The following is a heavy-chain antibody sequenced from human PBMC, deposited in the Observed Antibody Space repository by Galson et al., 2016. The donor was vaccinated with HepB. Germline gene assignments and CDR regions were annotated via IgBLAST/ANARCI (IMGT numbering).Heavy chain of an antibody. CDR1: GFTFSSYG. Sequence: SLRLSCAASGFTFSSYGMHWVRQAPGKGLEWVAFISYDGSNNKYADSVKGRFTISRDNSKKTLYLQMNSLRAEDTAVYYCAKDGRIYCSSASCHDHFHYWGQGTLVTVSS. CDR3: AKDGRIYCSSASCHDHFHY. D-gene: IGHD2-2*01. CDR2: ISYDGSNN. V-gene: IGHV3-30*18. J-gene: IGHJ4*02.